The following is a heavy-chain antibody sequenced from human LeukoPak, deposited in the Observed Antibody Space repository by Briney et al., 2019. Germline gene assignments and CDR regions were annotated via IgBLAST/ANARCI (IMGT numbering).Heavy chain of an antibody. V-gene: IGHV4-59*01. CDR2: IYYSGST. CDR1: GGSISSYY. Sequence: PSETLSLTCTVSGGSISSYYWSWIRQPPGKGLEWIGYIYYSGSTNYNPSLKSRVTISVDTSKNQFSLKLSSVTAADTAVYYCARGPVDPVGRNAFDIWGQGTMVTVSS. J-gene: IGHJ3*02. CDR3: ARGPVDPVGRNAFDI. D-gene: IGHD4-23*01.